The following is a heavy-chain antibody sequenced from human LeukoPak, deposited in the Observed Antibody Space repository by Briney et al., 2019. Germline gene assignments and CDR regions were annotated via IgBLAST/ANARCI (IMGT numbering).Heavy chain of an antibody. CDR1: GGSISSYY. V-gene: IGHV4-59*01. Sequence: SETLSLTCTVSGGSISSYYWSWIRQPPGKGLEWIGYIYYSGSTNYNPSLKSRVTISVDTSKNQFSLKLSSVTAADTAVYYCARAGGYYDILTGRGLLDDAFGIWGQGTMVTVSS. D-gene: IGHD3-9*01. CDR2: IYYSGST. J-gene: IGHJ3*02. CDR3: ARAGGYYDILTGRGLLDDAFGI.